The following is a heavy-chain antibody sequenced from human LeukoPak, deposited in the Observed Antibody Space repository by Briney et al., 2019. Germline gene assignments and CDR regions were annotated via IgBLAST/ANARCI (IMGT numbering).Heavy chain of an antibody. CDR1: GFTFSSYG. CDR2: FSGSGGST. J-gene: IGHJ4*02. V-gene: IGHV3-23*01. CDR3: AKAPFTTNWFWDY. Sequence: GGSLRLSCAASGFTFSSYGMHWVRQAPGKGLEWVSTFSGSGGSTYYADSVKGRFTISRDNSKNTLSLQMNSLRAEDTAVYYCAKAPFTTNWFWDYWGQGTLVTVSS. D-gene: IGHD1-1*01.